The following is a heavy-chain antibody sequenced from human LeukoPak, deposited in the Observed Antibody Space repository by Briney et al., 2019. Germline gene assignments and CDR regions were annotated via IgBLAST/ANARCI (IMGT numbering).Heavy chain of an antibody. J-gene: IGHJ5*02. CDR2: IYTGGST. V-gene: IGHV3-53*01. CDR1: GFTVSSSY. D-gene: IGHD5-12*01. CDR3: ATGEATINDH. Sequence: GGSLRLSCAASGFTVSSSYMSWVRQAPGKGLEWVSVIYTGGSTYYADSVKGRFTISRDNSKNTLYLQMNSLRAEDTAVYYCATGEATINDHWGQGTLVTVSS.